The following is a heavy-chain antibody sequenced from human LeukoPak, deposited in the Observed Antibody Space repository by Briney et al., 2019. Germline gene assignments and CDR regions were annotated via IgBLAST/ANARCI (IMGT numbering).Heavy chain of an antibody. J-gene: IGHJ3*02. V-gene: IGHV1-2*02. CDR3: ATGPTLGLDI. CDR1: GYTFTAYY. Sequence: GASVKVSCRASGYTFTAYYIHWVRQAPGQGLEWMGWINPNSGDTNLPQRFQGRVTMTRDTSIITVYMELSSLTSDDTGMYYCATGPTLGLDIWAQGTMVTVSS. CDR2: INPNSGDT.